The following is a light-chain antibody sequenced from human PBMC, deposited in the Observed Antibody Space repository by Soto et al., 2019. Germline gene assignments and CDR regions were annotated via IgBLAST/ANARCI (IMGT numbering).Light chain of an antibody. J-gene: IGLJ1*01. CDR2: SNN. CDR3: AAWDDSLNGSV. CDR1: SSNIGSNT. Sequence: QSMLTQPPSASGTPGQRVTISCSGSSSNIGSNTVNWYQQLPGTAPKLLIYSNNQRPSGVPDRFSGSKSGTSASLAISGLQSEDEADYYCAAWDDSLNGSVFGTGTKLTVL. V-gene: IGLV1-44*01.